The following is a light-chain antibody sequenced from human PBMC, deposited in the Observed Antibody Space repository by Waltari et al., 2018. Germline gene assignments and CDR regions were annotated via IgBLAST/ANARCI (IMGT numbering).Light chain of an antibody. Sequence: DIVMTQSPDSLAVFLGERATINCKSSQSVLYNSDNKNYLAWYQQKPGQPPKLLIYWASIQESGVPDRFSGSGSGTDFTLTISSLQAEDVAVYYCQQYYSIPRTYGQGTKLEIK. CDR2: WAS. V-gene: IGKV4-1*01. CDR3: QQYYSIPRT. J-gene: IGKJ2*02. CDR1: QSVLYNSDNKNY.